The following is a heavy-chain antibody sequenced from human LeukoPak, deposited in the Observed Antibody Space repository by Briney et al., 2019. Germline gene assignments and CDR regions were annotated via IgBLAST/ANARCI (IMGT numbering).Heavy chain of an antibody. D-gene: IGHD1-26*01. CDR1: GGSISSYY. J-gene: IGHJ4*02. V-gene: IGHV4-59*01. Sequence: SETLSLTCTVSGGSISSYYWSWIRQPPGKGLEWIGYIYYSGSINYNPSLKSRVTISVDTSKNQFSLKLSSVTAADTAVYYCARARGTYFDYWGQGTLVTVSS. CDR3: ARARGTYFDY. CDR2: IYYSGSI.